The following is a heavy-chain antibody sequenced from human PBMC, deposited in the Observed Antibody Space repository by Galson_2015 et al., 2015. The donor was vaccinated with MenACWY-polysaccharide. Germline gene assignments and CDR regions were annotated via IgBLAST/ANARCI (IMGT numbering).Heavy chain of an antibody. CDR2: ISYDGGT. D-gene: IGHD3-16*01. Sequence: TLSLTCTVSGDSITSGGYFWSWIRQHPGKGLEWIASISYDGGTYYNPSLKSRVTISADTPNNQFSLKLNSVTAADTAVYYCGRGGRAVSNRTWFAPGGQGTLVPVSP. CDR1: GDSITSGGYF. J-gene: IGHJ5*02. V-gene: IGHV4-31*03. CDR3: GRGGRAVSNRTWFAP.